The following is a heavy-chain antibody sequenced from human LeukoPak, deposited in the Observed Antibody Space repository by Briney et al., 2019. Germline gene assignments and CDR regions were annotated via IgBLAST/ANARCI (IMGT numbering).Heavy chain of an antibody. J-gene: IGHJ4*02. CDR3: ARHGHCNTATCAGDY. CDR1: GYSFTSYW. Sequence: GESLKISCKGSGYSFTSYWIGWVRQMPGKGVEWMGIIYPGDSDTRYSPSFQGQVTISADKSISTAYLQWSSLKASDTAIYYCARHGHCNTATCAGDYWGQGTLVTVSS. V-gene: IGHV5-51*01. CDR2: IYPGDSDT. D-gene: IGHD2/OR15-2a*01.